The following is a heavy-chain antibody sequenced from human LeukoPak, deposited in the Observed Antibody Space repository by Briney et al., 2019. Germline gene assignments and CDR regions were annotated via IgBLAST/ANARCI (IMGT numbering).Heavy chain of an antibody. CDR1: GFTVSSNY. Sequence: PGRSLRLSCAASGFTVSSNYMSGVPQAPGKGLEWVSGILGSGGSTFFADSLKGRFTVSRDNSKNTLYLHMNSLGADDTAVYYCAKGRVQGSWYFDLWGRGTLVTVSS. V-gene: IGHV3-23*01. CDR2: ILGSGGST. CDR3: AKGRVQGSWYFDL. D-gene: IGHD3-10*01. J-gene: IGHJ2*01.